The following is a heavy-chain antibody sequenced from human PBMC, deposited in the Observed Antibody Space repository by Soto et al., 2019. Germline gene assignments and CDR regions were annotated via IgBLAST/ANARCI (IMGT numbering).Heavy chain of an antibody. Sequence: QSGGSLRLSCAASGFTFSNYAMHWVRQAPGKGLEWVTVISYDGSNKNYADSVKGRFTISRDNSKNTLFLQMDSLRAEDTAVYYCAKVRDYSIYNYYGMDVWGQGTTVTVSS. CDR1: GFTFSNYA. J-gene: IGHJ6*02. D-gene: IGHD4-4*01. CDR2: ISYDGSNK. V-gene: IGHV3-30*18. CDR3: AKVRDYSIYNYYGMDV.